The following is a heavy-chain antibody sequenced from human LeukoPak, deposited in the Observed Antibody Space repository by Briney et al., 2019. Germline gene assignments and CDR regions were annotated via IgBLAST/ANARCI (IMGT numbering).Heavy chain of an antibody. V-gene: IGHV4-59*01. CDR1: GGSISSYY. D-gene: IGHD3-22*01. CDR3: ARGRDYHDTTGYGV. CDR2: IYYSGST. J-gene: IGHJ3*01. Sequence: PSETLSLTCTVSGGSISSYYWIWIRQPPGKGLEWIGYIYYSGSTNYNPSLRSRVTISVDTSKNQFSLKLSSVTAADTAVYYCARGRDYHDTTGYGVWGQGTTVTVSS.